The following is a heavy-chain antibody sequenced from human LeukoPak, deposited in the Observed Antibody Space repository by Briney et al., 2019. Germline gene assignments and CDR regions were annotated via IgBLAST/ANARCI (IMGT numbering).Heavy chain of an antibody. J-gene: IGHJ4*02. CDR2: INHSGST. D-gene: IGHD6-19*01. V-gene: IGHV4-34*01. Sequence: SETLSLTCAVYGGSFSGYYWSWIRQPPGKGLEWIGEINHSGSTNYNPSLKSRVTISVDTSKNQFSLKLSSVTAADTAVYYCARAYIAVAGTLSFDYWGQGTLVTVSS. CDR3: ARAYIAVAGTLSFDY. CDR1: GGSFSGYY.